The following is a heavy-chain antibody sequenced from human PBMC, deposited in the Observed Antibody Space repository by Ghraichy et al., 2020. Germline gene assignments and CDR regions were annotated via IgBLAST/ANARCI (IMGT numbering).Heavy chain of an antibody. V-gene: IGHV4-30-4*01. CDR3: ARMTTVTTFDY. D-gene: IGHD4-17*01. Sequence: LSLTCTVSGGSISSGHYHWSWIRQPPGKGLEWIGYIYSSGSTYYNPSLKSRLIISVATSKNQFSLTLTSVTAADTAVYYCARMTTVTTFDYWGQGTLVTVSS. J-gene: IGHJ4*02. CDR1: GGSISSGHYH. CDR2: IYSSGST.